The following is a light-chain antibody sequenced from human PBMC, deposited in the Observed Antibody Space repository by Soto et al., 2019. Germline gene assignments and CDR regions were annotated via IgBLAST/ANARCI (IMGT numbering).Light chain of an antibody. V-gene: IGKV3-20*01. Sequence: ETGMTQSPATLSVSPGQGATLACRASESLSSAYLAWYQQKPGQAPRLLLYGASTRATGIPDRFSGSGSGTEFTLTISRLEPADLAVYYCQQYGSSPPKTFGQGTKVDIK. CDR1: ESLSSAY. CDR2: GAS. CDR3: QQYGSSPPKT. J-gene: IGKJ1*01.